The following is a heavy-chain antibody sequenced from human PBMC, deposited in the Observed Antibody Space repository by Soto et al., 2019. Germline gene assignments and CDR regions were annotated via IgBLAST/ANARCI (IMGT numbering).Heavy chain of an antibody. Sequence: PSETLSLTCTVSGGSINGFYWSWLRQPPGKGLEWIGCMYNSGSTNNNPSLKTRITVLVDTSTSKFFLKLTSVTAADTAVYYCARGLGSSGWYSPWDAFDIWGQGTMVTVSS. D-gene: IGHD6-19*01. CDR1: GGSINGFY. V-gene: IGHV4-59*12. CDR3: ARGLGSSGWYSPWDAFDI. CDR2: MYNSGST. J-gene: IGHJ3*02.